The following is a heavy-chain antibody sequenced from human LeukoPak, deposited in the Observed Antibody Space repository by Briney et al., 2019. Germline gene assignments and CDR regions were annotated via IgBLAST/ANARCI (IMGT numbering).Heavy chain of an antibody. J-gene: IGHJ6*02. CDR3: ANGYSGYDPGYGMDV. CDR2: IYYSGST. D-gene: IGHD5-12*01. CDR1: GGSISSSSYY. Sequence: PSETLSLTCTVSGGSISSSSYYWGWIRQPPGKGLERIGSIYYSGSTNYNPSLKSRVTMSVDTSKNQFSLKLSSVTAADTAVYYCANGYSGYDPGYGMDVWGQGTTVTVSS. V-gene: IGHV4-39*07.